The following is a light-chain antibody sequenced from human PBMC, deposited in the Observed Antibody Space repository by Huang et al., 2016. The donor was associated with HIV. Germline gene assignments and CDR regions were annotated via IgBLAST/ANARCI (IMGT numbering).Light chain of an antibody. J-gene: IGKJ4*01. Sequence: AIQVTQSPSSLSASVGDRVNMTCRSSHDIGNDIGWYQQKQGKAPKRLMHQASTVQSGTPWRFSGSGSGTDFTLHISSLQPEDFATEYCLQNDNYPLTFGGGTKVEIK. CDR1: HDIGND. CDR3: LQNDNYPLT. CDR2: QAS. V-gene: IGKV1-6*01.